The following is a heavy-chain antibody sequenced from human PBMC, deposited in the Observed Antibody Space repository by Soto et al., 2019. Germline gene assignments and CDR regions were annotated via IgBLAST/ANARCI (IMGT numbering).Heavy chain of an antibody. J-gene: IGHJ4*02. CDR1: GYTFTTYA. D-gene: IGHD2-21*02. CDR3: ARESCGGDCYSGLDQ. CDR2: INTYSGNT. V-gene: IGHV1-18*01. Sequence: ASVKVSCKPSGYTFTTYAISWVRQAPGQGLEWMGWINTYSGNTNYAQKLQGRVTMTTDTSTSTAYMELRSLRSDDTAVYYCARESCGGDCYSGLDQWGQGTLVTVFS.